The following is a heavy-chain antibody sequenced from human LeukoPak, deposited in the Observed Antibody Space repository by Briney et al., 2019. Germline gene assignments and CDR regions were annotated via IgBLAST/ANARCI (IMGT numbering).Heavy chain of an antibody. Sequence: SKTLSLTCAVYGGSFSGYYWSWIRQPPGKGLEWIGEINHSGSTNYEPALKSRVTISVDTSKNQSCLKLSSVTGADTAVYYCARGFRSSTSCYDAGGDWFDPWGQGTLVTVSS. J-gene: IGHJ5*02. V-gene: IGHV4-34*01. CDR2: INHSGST. CDR3: ARGFRSSTSCYDAGGDWFDP. D-gene: IGHD2-2*01. CDR1: GGSFSGYY.